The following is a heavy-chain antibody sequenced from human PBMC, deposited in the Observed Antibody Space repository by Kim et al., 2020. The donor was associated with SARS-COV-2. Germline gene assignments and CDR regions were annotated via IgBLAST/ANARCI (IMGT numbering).Heavy chain of an antibody. CDR1: GFTFSSYA. V-gene: IGHV3-30-3*01. J-gene: IGHJ3*02. Sequence: GGSLRLSCAASGFTFSSYAMHWVRQAPGKGLEWVAVISYDGSNKYYADSVKGRFTISRDNPKNTLYLQMNSLRAEDTAVYYCAREGHYYDSSGYYYSRNDAFDIWGQGTMVTVSS. D-gene: IGHD3-22*01. CDR3: AREGHYYDSSGYYYSRNDAFDI. CDR2: ISYDGSNK.